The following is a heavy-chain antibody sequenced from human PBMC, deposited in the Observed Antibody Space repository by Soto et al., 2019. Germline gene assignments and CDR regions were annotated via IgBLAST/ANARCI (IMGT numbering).Heavy chain of an antibody. V-gene: IGHV4-59*01. CDR1: GASITTYY. J-gene: IGHJ5*02. D-gene: IGHD3-10*01. Sequence: TLSLTCSVSGASITTYYWSWIRQPPGKGLEWIGSISYSGSTKYNPSLESRVMISLDTSKNQFSLRLTSVTAADTALYYCARDWDSSGLFDPWGQGALVTVSS. CDR3: ARDWDSSGLFDP. CDR2: ISYSGST.